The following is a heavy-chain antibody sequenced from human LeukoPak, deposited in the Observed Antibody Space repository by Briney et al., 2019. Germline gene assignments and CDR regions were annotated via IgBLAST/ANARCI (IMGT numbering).Heavy chain of an antibody. CDR1: GFTFSSYW. D-gene: IGHD1-14*01. CDR2: IKQDGSEK. J-gene: IGHJ5*02. Sequence: TGGSLRLSCAASGFTFSSYWMSWVRQAPGEGMEWVANIKQDGSEKYYVDSVKGRFTISRDNAKNSLYLQMNSLRAEDTAVYYCASEGGSGFDPWGQGTLVTVSS. V-gene: IGHV3-7*01. CDR3: ASEGGSGFDP.